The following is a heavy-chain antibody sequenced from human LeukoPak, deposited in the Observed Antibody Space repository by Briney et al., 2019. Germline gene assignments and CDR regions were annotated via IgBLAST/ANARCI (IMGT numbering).Heavy chain of an antibody. V-gene: IGHV4-59*01. Sequence: PSETLSLTCTVSGGSISIYYWSWIRQPPGKGLEWIGYIYYSGSTNYNPSLKSRVTISVDTSKNQFSLKLSSVTAADTAVYYCASIVGAERAFDIWGQGTMVTVSS. CDR1: GGSISIYY. D-gene: IGHD1-26*01. CDR2: IYYSGST. CDR3: ASIVGAERAFDI. J-gene: IGHJ3*02.